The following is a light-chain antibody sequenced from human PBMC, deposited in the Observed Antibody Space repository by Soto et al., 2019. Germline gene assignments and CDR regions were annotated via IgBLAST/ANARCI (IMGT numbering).Light chain of an antibody. V-gene: IGKV2D-29*01. CDR2: EVS. Sequence: EIVLTQTPLSLSVIPGQPASISCKSSQSLLQSRGKTAFNWYLQRPGQPPQLLIFEVSNRFSGVPDRFSGSGSGTDFTLRISRVEAEDVGVYYCLQSVQLPRTFGQGTKVEFK. J-gene: IGKJ1*01. CDR1: QSLLQSRGKTA. CDR3: LQSVQLPRT.